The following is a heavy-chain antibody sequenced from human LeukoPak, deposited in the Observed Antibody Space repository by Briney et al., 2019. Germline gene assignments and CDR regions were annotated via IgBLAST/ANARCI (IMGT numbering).Heavy chain of an antibody. CDR1: GFTFSSYA. D-gene: IGHD1-26*01. Sequence: QTGGSLRLSCAASGFTFSSYAMNWVRQAPGKGLEWVSVVRGSGGSTYYADSVKGRFTISRDNSKNTLYLQMNSLRAEDTAVYYCAKVLIKVVGAPVYWGQGTLVTVSS. CDR3: AKVLIKVVGAPVY. J-gene: IGHJ4*02. V-gene: IGHV3-23*01. CDR2: VRGSGGST.